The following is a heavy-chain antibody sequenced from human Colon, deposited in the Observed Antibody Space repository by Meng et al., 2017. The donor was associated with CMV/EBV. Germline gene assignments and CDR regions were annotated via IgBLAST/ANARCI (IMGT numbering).Heavy chain of an antibody. D-gene: IGHD3-3*01. CDR2: LNHSGST. J-gene: IGHJ4*02. V-gene: IGHV4-34*01. CDR3: ARGRNGWLLPLDS. Sequence: QVQLVEWGAGLLKPSETLSLPCATSGGSFNAYYLTWIRQSPGKGLEWIGELNHSGSTNYNPSLKSRVTISIDTSKRHFSLRLTSVTAADTAVYYCARGRNGWLLPLDSWGQGTLVTVSS. CDR1: GGSFNAYY.